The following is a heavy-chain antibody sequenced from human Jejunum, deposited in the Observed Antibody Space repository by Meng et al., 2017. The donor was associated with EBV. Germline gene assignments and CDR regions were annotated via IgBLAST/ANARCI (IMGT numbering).Heavy chain of an antibody. J-gene: IGHJ4*02. V-gene: IGHV4-30-2*01. CDR2: IFHSGST. D-gene: IGHD3-22*01. Sequence: QVQLPESGPGLVKPSGXLSRTCAVSGGSISSSDYSWSWIRQPPGKGLELIGFIFHSGSTYYNPSLKGRVTISVDRPTNQFSLRLTSVTAADTAVYYCAGKDFSGYRFDYWGQGTLVTVSS. CDR3: AGKDFSGYRFDY. CDR1: GGSISSSDYS.